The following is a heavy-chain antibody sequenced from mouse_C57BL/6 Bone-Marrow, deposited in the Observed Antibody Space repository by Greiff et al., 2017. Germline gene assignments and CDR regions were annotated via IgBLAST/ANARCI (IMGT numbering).Heavy chain of an antibody. CDR2: IDPENGDT. D-gene: IGHD1-1*01. CDR1: GFNIKDDY. J-gene: IGHJ1*03. V-gene: IGHV14-4*01. Sequence: EVQLQQSGAELVRPGASVKLSCTASGFNIKDDYMHWVKQRPEQGLEWIGWIDPENGDTEYASKFQGKATITADTSSNTAYLQLSSLTSEDTAVYYCTTLIVFDVWGTGTTVTVSS. CDR3: TTLIVFDV.